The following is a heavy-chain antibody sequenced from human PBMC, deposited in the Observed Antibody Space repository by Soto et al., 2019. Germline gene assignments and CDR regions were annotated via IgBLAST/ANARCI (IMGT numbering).Heavy chain of an antibody. CDR3: ARRRFENWFDP. CDR1: GGSISSSSYY. J-gene: IGHJ5*02. D-gene: IGHD3-3*01. Sequence: SETLSLTCTVSGGSISSSSYYWGWIRQPPGKGLEWNGSIYYSGSAYYNPSLKSRVTISVDTSKNQFSLKLSSVTAADTAVYYCARRRFENWFDPWGQGTLVTVSS. V-gene: IGHV4-39*01. CDR2: IYYSGSA.